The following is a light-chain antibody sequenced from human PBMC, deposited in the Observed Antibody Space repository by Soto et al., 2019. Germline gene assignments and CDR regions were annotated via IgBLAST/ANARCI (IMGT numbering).Light chain of an antibody. V-gene: IGLV2-14*03. CDR1: SSDVGAYNY. Sequence: QSVLTQPASLSGSPGQSITISCTGTSSDVGAYNYVTWYQQHPGKAPKLMIYDVNNRPSGVSNRFSGAKSGNTASLTISGLQAEDEADYYCNSFTSSSTYVFGTGTKVTVL. CDR2: DVN. J-gene: IGLJ1*01. CDR3: NSFTSSSTYV.